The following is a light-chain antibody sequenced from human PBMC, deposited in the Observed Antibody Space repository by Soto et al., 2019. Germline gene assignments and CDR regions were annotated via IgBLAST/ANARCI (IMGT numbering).Light chain of an antibody. CDR1: QSVSSN. CDR2: DAS. J-gene: IGKJ1*01. CDR3: HQYDDWPPGGT. Sequence: EILVTQSPATLSVSPGERATLSCRASQSVSSNLAWYQEKPGQAPWLLIYDASTRATGIPVRFSGSGSGTEFTLTISSLQSEDFAVYYCHQYDDWPPGGTFGQGTKVEIK. V-gene: IGKV3-15*01.